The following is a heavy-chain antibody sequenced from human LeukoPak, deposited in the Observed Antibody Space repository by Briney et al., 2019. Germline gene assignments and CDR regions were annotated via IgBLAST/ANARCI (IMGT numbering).Heavy chain of an antibody. V-gene: IGHV4-39*01. J-gene: IGHJ4*02. D-gene: IGHD3-3*01. CDR1: GGSISSSSYY. CDR3: ATRFGGYYVFDY. Sequence: SETLSLNCTVSGGSISSSSYYWGWIRQPPGKGLEWIGGIYYSGSTYYNPSLKSRVTISVDTSKNQFSLKLSSVTAADTAVYYCATRFGGYYVFDYWGQGTLVTVSS. CDR2: IYYSGST.